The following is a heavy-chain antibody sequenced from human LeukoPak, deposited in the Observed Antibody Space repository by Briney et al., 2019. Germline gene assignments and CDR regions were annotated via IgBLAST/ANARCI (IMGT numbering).Heavy chain of an antibody. V-gene: IGHV4-59*01. CDR2: IYYSGST. CDR1: GGSISSYY. Sequence: PSETLSLTCTVSGGSISSYYWSWLRQPPGKGLEWIGYIYYSGSTNYNPSLKSRVTISVDTSKNQFSLKLSSVTAADTAVYYCARTYYDFWSGQGFDPWGQGTLVTVSS. J-gene: IGHJ5*02. D-gene: IGHD3-3*01. CDR3: ARTYYDFWSGQGFDP.